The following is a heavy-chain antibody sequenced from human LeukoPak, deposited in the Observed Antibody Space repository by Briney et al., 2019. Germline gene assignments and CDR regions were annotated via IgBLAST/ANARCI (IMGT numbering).Heavy chain of an antibody. CDR1: GGSISSGDYY. Sequence: SETLSLTCTVSGGSISSGDYYWSWIRQPPGRGLEWIGYIYYSGSTYYNPSLKSRVTISVDTSKNQFSLKLSSVTAADTAVYYCAGRQRGLFDYWGQGTLVTVSS. CDR3: AGRQRGLFDY. J-gene: IGHJ4*02. D-gene: IGHD5-18*01. V-gene: IGHV4-30-4*01. CDR2: IYYSGST.